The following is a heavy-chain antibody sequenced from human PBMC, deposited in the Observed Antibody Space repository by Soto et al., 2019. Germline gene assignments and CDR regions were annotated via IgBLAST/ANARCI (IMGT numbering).Heavy chain of an antibody. Sequence: SETLSLTCTVSGGSISSYYWTWIRQPSGKGLEWIGRIYTSGSTNYNPSLKSRVTLSVDTSKNQSSLKLISVTAADTAVYYCARDLKFGQDDYWGQGSKVTVS. J-gene: IGHJ4*02. D-gene: IGHD3-10*01. V-gene: IGHV4-4*07. CDR3: ARDLKFGQDDY. CDR1: GGSISSYY. CDR2: IYTSGST.